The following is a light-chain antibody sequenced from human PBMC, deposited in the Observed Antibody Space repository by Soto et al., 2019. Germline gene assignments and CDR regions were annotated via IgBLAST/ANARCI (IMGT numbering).Light chain of an antibody. CDR1: QSVSSY. Sequence: EIVLTQSPATLSLSPGERATLSCRASQSVSSYLAWYQQKPGQAPSLLIYDASNRATAIAARFSGSGSATDFTLPISSLEPEDVAVYYCQQRANSITFGQGTRLEIK. CDR3: QQRANSIT. V-gene: IGKV3-11*01. CDR2: DAS. J-gene: IGKJ5*01.